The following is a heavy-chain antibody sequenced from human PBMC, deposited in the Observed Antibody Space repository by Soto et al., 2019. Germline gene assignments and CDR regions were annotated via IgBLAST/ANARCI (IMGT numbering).Heavy chain of an antibody. D-gene: IGHD6-13*01. V-gene: IGHV4-59*01. J-gene: IGHJ6*02. CDR1: RGPISSYY. CDR3: ARVLDSSTWGYYYYCMHI. Sequence: SGNLSLTCTVSRGPISSYYWSWIRQPPAKALKWIGYIYYSRSTNYTPSLKSRVTISVDTYKNQFSLKLSSVTAADTAVYYCARVLDSSTWGYYYYCMHIWAQGTTVP. CDR2: IYYSRST.